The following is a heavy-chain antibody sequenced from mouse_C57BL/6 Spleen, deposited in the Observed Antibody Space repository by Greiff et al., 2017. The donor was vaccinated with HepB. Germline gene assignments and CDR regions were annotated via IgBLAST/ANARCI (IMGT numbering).Heavy chain of an antibody. D-gene: IGHD2-3*01. CDR2: ISSGGSYT. CDR1: GFTFSSYG. CDR3: ARQVVTTRYFDV. V-gene: IGHV5-6*01. J-gene: IGHJ1*03. Sequence: EVHLVESGGDLVKPGGSLKLSCAASGFTFSSYGMSWVRQTPDKRLEWVATISSGGSYTYYPDSVKGRFTISRDNAKNTLYLQMSSRKSEDTAMYYCARQVVTTRYFDVWGTGTTVTVSS.